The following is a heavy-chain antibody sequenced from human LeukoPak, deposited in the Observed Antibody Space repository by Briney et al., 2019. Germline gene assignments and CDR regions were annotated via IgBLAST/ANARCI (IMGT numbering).Heavy chain of an antibody. CDR2: ISGSGGST. CDR3: ARDRDYYDSSGYREKHDAFDI. V-gene: IGHV3-23*01. Sequence: GGSLRLSCAASGFTFSSYAMSWVRQAPGKGLEWVSAISGSGGSTYYADSVKGRFTISRDNSKNTLYLQMNSLRAEDTAVYYCARDRDYYDSSGYREKHDAFDIWGQGTMVTVSS. J-gene: IGHJ3*02. CDR1: GFTFSSYA. D-gene: IGHD3-22*01.